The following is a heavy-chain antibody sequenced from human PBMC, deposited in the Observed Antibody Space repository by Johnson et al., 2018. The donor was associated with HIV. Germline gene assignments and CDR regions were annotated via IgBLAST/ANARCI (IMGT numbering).Heavy chain of an antibody. CDR1: GFTFSDYD. CDR3: ARTGVLGAFDI. Sequence: VQLVESGGGLVKPGGSLRLSCAASGFTFSDYDMYWVRQATGKGLEWVSTIGTAGDTYYAGSVKGRFTISRENANNSLYLQMNSLRAGDTAVYYCARTGVLGAFDIWGQGTMVTVSS. J-gene: IGHJ3*02. V-gene: IGHV3-13*01. CDR2: IGTAGDT. D-gene: IGHD2-8*02.